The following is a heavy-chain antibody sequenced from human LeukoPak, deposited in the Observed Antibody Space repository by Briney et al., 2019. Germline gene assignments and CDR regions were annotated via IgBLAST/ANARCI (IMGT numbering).Heavy chain of an antibody. CDR1: GFTFSNYG. CDR2: ISYDGSSK. J-gene: IGHJ6*03. Sequence: PGRSLRLSCAASGFTFSNYGMHWVRQAPGKGLEWVAVISYDGSSKYYADSLKGRFTISRDNSKNTLYLQMNSLRADDTALYYCAKDSYFYDSSGYYPQYYYYYMDVWGKGTTVTVSS. CDR3: AKDSYFYDSSGYYPQYYYYYMDV. D-gene: IGHD3-22*01. V-gene: IGHV3-30*18.